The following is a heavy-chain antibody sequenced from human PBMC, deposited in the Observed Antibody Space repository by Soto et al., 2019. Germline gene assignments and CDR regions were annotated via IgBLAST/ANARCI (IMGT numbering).Heavy chain of an antibody. V-gene: IGHV3-23*01. J-gene: IGHJ4*02. D-gene: IGHD6-19*01. CDR2: ISGSGGST. Sequence: GGSLRLSCAASGFTFSSYAMSWVRQAPGKGLEWVSAISGSGGSTHYADSVKGRFTISRDNSKNTLYLQMNSLRAEDTAVYYCAKSPRGGWLSTKAYFDYWGQGTLVTVSS. CDR3: AKSPRGGWLSTKAYFDY. CDR1: GFTFSSYA.